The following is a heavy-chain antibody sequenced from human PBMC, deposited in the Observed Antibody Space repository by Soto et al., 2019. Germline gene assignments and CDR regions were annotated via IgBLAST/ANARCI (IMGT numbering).Heavy chain of an antibody. CDR3: ARNESSKIYAMDV. D-gene: IGHD6-6*01. J-gene: IGHJ6*02. CDR2: ISSSSFSI. CDR1: GFTFSSYS. Sequence: EVQLVESGGGLVKPGGSLRLSCAASGFTFSSYSMNWVRQAPGKGMEWVSSISSSSFSINYADSVKGRFSISRDNAQNLLHLQMNNLRAEDTSVYYCARNESSKIYAMDVWGQGTTVTVSS. V-gene: IGHV3-21*01.